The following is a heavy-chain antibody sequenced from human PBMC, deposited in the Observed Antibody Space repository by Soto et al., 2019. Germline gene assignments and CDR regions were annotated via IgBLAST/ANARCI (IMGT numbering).Heavy chain of an antibody. CDR2: IKEDGTEK. D-gene: IGHD3-16*01. CDR1: GFTFSSHW. J-gene: IGHJ4*02. CDR3: ARVTWAYDYVWGRYFDY. Sequence: EVQLVESGGGLVQPGGYLRLSCAASGFTFSSHWMSWVRQAPGKGLEWVANIKEDGTEKYYVGSVKGRFTISRDNAKNSLYLQMSSLRAEDTAVYYCARVTWAYDYVWGRYFDYWGQGFLVTVSS. V-gene: IGHV3-7*01.